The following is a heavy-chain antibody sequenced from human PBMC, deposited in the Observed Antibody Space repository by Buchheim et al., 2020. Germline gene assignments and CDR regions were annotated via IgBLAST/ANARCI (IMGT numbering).Heavy chain of an antibody. CDR1: GGSFSGYY. CDR2: INHSGST. Sequence: QVQLQQWGAGLLKPSETLSLTCAVYGGSFSGYYWSWIRQPPGKGLEWIGEINHSGSTNYNPSLKSRVTISLDTSKNQFSLKLSSVTAADTAVYYCARGPIVVVPAASYYYYYYMDVWGKGTT. J-gene: IGHJ6*03. CDR3: ARGPIVVVPAASYYYYYYMDV. D-gene: IGHD2-2*01. V-gene: IGHV4-34*01.